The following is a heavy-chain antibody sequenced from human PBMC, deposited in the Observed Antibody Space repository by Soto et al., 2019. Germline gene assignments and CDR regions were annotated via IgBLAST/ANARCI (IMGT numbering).Heavy chain of an antibody. Sequence: EVQLVESGGGLVQPGRSLRLSCTASGFTFGDYAMSWFRQAPGKGLEWVGFIRSKAYGGTTEYAASVKGRFTISRDDSKSIAYLQMNSLKTEDTAVYYCTRAYSSGWWYFELWGRGTLVTVSS. D-gene: IGHD6-19*01. CDR2: IRSKAYGGTT. V-gene: IGHV3-49*03. CDR1: GFTFGDYA. CDR3: TRAYSSGWWYFEL. J-gene: IGHJ2*01.